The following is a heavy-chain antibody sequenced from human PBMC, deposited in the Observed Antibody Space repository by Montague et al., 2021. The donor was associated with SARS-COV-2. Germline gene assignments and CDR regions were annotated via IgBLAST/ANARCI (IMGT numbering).Heavy chain of an antibody. CDR1: GGSITDRTYY. CDR2: INYSGTT. CDR3: ARHWGIAAAGN. V-gene: IGHV4-39*01. D-gene: IGHD6-13*01. Sequence: SETRERKCSVSGGSITDRTYYWGCIRQSPGKGLEWIGAINYSGTTYYNPSLKSRVTISLDTAKNQFSLKMTSVTAADTAVYYCARHWGIAAAGNWGQGTLVTVSS. J-gene: IGHJ4*02.